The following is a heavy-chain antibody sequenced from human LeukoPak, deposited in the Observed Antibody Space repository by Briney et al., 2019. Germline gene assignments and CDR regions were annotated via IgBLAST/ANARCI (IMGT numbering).Heavy chain of an antibody. V-gene: IGHV3-11*04. CDR3: ARENYDSSGYYYDDAFDI. CDR2: ISSSGSTI. Sequence: PGGSLRLSCAASGFTFSDYYMSWIRQAPGKGLEWVSYISSSGSTIYYADSVKGRFTISRDNAKNSLYLQMNSLRAEDTAVYYCARENYDSSGYYYDDAFDIWGQGTMVTVSS. CDR1: GFTFSDYY. D-gene: IGHD3-22*01. J-gene: IGHJ3*02.